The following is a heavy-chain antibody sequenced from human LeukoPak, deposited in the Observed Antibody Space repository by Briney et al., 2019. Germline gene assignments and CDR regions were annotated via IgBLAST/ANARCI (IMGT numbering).Heavy chain of an antibody. Sequence: GGSLRLSCAASGFMFSSYSMNWVRQAPGKGLEWVSSIDFTSRYIYNADSVKGRFTTSRDNAKNSLDLQMNSLKVEDTAVYYCATPAAGPGAEYSLYWGQGTLVIVSS. CDR2: IDFTSRYI. J-gene: IGHJ1*01. CDR1: GFMFSSYS. CDR3: ATPAAGPGAEYSLY. D-gene: IGHD6-13*01. V-gene: IGHV3-21*01.